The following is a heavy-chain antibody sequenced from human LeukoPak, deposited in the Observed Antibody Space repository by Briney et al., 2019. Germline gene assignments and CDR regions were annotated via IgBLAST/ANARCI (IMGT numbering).Heavy chain of an antibody. V-gene: IGHV3-74*01. CDR1: GFTFRDYW. CDR2: ISSDGTAT. CDR3: ARAPGRNEAFDM. Sequence: GGSLRLSCAASGFTFRDYWMHWVRQAPGEGLVWVSRISSDGTATNFADSVKGRFTISRDNAKSTLYLQMNSLRGEDTAVYYCARAPGRNEAFDMWGQGTMVTVSS. J-gene: IGHJ3*02. D-gene: IGHD1-26*01.